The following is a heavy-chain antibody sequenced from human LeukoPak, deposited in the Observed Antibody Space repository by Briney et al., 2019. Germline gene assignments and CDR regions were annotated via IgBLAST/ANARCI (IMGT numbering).Heavy chain of an antibody. J-gene: IGHJ3*02. CDR2: ISDGGSTT. CDR1: GFTFSSYW. CDR3: ARELWGATAAFDI. D-gene: IGHD1-26*01. V-gene: IGHV3-74*01. Sequence: RGSLRLSCAASGFTFSSYWMHWVRQAPGKGLVWVSRISDGGSTTTYADSVKGRFTISRDNAKNTLYLQMNGLRAEDTAVYYCARELWGATAAFDIWGQGTMVTVSS.